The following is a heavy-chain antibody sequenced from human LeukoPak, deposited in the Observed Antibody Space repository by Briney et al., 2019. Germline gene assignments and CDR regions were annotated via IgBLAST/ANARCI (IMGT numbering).Heavy chain of an antibody. CDR3: ARDPSNSSRWFDP. D-gene: IGHD6-6*01. CDR2: IYYSGST. V-gene: IGHV4-39*07. Sequence: SETLSLTCTVSGGSISSSSYYWGWIRQPPGKGLEWIGSIYYSGSTYYNPSLKSRVTISVDTSKNQFSLKLTSVTAADTAVYYCARDPSNSSRWFDPWGQGALVTVSS. CDR1: GGSISSSSYY. J-gene: IGHJ5*02.